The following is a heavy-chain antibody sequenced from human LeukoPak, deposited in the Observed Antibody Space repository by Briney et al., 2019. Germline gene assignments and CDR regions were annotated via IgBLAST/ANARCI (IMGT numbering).Heavy chain of an antibody. Sequence: GGSLRLSCAASGFTFSTYAMSWVRQAPGKGLEWVSAISGSGVTTYYADSGKVRFTISRDNSKNTLYLQMNSLRAEDTAVYFCANYYCSGGTCSHFDYWGQGSQVTVSS. V-gene: IGHV3-23*01. CDR2: ISGSGVTT. CDR3: ANYYCSGGTCSHFDY. D-gene: IGHD2-15*01. CDR1: GFTFSTYA. J-gene: IGHJ4*02.